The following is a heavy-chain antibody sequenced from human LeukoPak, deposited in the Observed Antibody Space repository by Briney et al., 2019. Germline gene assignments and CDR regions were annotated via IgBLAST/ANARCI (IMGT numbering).Heavy chain of an antibody. V-gene: IGHV3-30-3*01. CDR2: ISYDGSNK. J-gene: IGHJ6*02. Sequence: GGSLRLSCAASGFTFSSYAMHWVRQAPGKGLEWVAVISYDGSNKYYADSVKGRFTISRDNSKNTLYLQMNGLRAEDTAVYYCARAPVVPAGDGNYYGMDVWGQGTTVTVSS. CDR1: GFTFSSYA. CDR3: ARAPVVPAGDGNYYGMDV. D-gene: IGHD2-2*01.